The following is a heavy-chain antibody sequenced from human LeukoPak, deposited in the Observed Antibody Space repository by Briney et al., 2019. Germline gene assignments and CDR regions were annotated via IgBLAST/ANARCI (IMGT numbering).Heavy chain of an antibody. V-gene: IGHV4-61*02. CDR1: GGSISSGGYY. CDR3: ARGGSSGWYDNFDY. CDR2: IYTSGST. J-gene: IGHJ4*02. Sequence: KSSETLSLTCTVSGGSISSGGYYWSWIRQPAGKGLEWIGRIYTSGSTNYNPSLKSRVTMSVDTSKNQFSLKLSSVTAADTAVYYCARGGSSGWYDNFDYWGQGTLVTVSS. D-gene: IGHD6-19*01.